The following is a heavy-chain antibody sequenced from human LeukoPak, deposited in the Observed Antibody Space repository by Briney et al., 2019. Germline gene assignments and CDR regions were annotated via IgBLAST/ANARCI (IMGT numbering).Heavy chain of an antibody. CDR3: AKLFVVVTAISDFDY. V-gene: IGHV3-23*01. Sequence: PGGSLRLSCAASGFTFSSYAMSWVRQAPGKGLEWVSAISGSGGSTYYADSVKGRFTISRDNSKNTLYLQMNSLRAEDTAVYYCAKLFVVVTAISDFDYWGQGTLVTVSS. CDR2: ISGSGGST. D-gene: IGHD2-21*02. J-gene: IGHJ4*02. CDR1: GFTFSSYA.